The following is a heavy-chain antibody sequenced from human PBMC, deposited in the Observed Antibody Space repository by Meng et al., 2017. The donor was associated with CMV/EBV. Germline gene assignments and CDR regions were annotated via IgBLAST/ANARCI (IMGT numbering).Heavy chain of an antibody. D-gene: IGHD5-24*01. CDR3: ARVQVRGEMATPAGY. V-gene: IGHV1-2*02. CDR1: GYTFTGYY. Sequence: QVQLVQSGAEVKKPGASVKVSCKASGYTFTGYYMHWVRQAPGQGLEWMGWINPNSGGTNYAQKFQGRVTMTRDTSISTAYMELSRLRSDDTAVYYCARVQVRGEMATPAGYWGQGTLVTVFS. J-gene: IGHJ4*02. CDR2: INPNSGGT.